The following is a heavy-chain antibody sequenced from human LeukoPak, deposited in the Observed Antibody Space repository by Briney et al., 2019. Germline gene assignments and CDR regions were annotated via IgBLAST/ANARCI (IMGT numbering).Heavy chain of an antibody. CDR2: INHSGST. J-gene: IGHJ4*02. CDR3: ARGSSGSYLLDY. D-gene: IGHD1-26*01. Sequence: SETLSLTCAVYGGSFSGYYWSWIRQPPGKGLEWIGEINHSGSTNYNPSLKSRVTISVDTPKNQFSLKLSSVTAADTAVYYCARGSSGSYLLDYWGQGALVTVSS. V-gene: IGHV4-34*01. CDR1: GGSFSGYY.